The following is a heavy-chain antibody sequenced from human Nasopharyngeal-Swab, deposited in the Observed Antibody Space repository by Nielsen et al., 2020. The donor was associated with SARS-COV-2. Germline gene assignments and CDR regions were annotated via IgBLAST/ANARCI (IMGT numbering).Heavy chain of an antibody. CDR2: INGDGSSL. CDR1: GFTFSHYR. V-gene: IGHV3-74*01. J-gene: IGHJ4*02. CDR3: ARGRGSSTSMIGY. D-gene: IGHD2/OR15-2a*01. Sequence: GESLKISCAASGFTFSHYRMQWVRHAPGKGQVWVSRINGDGSSLNYADFVKGRFTIATDNAKSTLYLEMNSLRAEDTAVYYCARGRGSSTSMIGYWGQGTLVTVSS.